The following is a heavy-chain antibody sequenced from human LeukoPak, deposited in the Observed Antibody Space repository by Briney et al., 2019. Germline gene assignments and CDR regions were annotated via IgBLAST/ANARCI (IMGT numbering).Heavy chain of an antibody. J-gene: IGHJ3*02. D-gene: IGHD3-22*01. CDR3: ASVSPPYYYDSSGYLVNAFDI. CDR1: GYTFTSYG. Sequence: ASVKVSCKASGYTFTSYGISWVRQAPGQGLEWMGWISAYNGNTNYAQKLQGRVTMTTDTSTSTAYMELRSLRSDDTAVYYCASVSPPYYYDSSGYLVNAFDIWGQGTMVTVSS. CDR2: ISAYNGNT. V-gene: IGHV1-18*01.